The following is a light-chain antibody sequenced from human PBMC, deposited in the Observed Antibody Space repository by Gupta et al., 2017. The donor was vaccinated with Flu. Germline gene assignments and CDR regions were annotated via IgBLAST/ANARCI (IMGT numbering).Light chain of an antibody. Sequence: ESVLTQSPGTLSLSPGDRATLSCRASESVVGPYLAWYQQRPGQAPRLLLYDASNRATGIPDRFSGSGSGTEFTLTISRLEPEDSAVYYCQHDGTSPPTFGGGTKVEI. CDR2: DAS. J-gene: IGKJ4*01. CDR3: QHDGTSPPT. CDR1: ESVVGPY. V-gene: IGKV3-20*01.